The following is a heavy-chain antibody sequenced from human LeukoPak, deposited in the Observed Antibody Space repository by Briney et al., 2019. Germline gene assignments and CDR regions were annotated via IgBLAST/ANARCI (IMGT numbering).Heavy chain of an antibody. CDR1: GFTFSGYA. Sequence: PGGSLRLSCAASGFTFSGYAMSWVRLAPGKGLEWVSGLSGSGGNTYYADSVKGRFTISRDNSKNTLYLQMNSLRAEDTAIYYCAKDLRGYYDLEAFFDYWGQGTLVTVSS. CDR2: LSGSGGNT. J-gene: IGHJ4*02. D-gene: IGHD3-3*01. V-gene: IGHV3-23*01. CDR3: AKDLRGYYDLEAFFDY.